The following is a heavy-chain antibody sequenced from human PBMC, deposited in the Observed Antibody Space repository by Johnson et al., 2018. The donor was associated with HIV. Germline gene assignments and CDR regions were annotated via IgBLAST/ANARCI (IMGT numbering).Heavy chain of an antibody. Sequence: QVQLVESGGGLVKPGGSLRLSCAASGLTFSDYDMSWIRQAPGKGLEWVSYISSSGSTIYYADYVEGRFTISRDNAKNSLYLQMNSLRAEDTAVYYCARNGLIPAAKGVAFDIWGQGTTVTVSS. J-gene: IGHJ3*02. CDR1: GLTFSDYD. V-gene: IGHV3-11*04. CDR2: ISSSGSTI. CDR3: ARNGLIPAAKGVAFDI. D-gene: IGHD2-2*01.